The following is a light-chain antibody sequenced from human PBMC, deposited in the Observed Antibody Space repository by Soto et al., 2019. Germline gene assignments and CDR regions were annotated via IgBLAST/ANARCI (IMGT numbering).Light chain of an antibody. CDR1: QGISSY. CDR3: QQSYSTLWT. J-gene: IGKJ1*01. V-gene: IGKV1-39*01. Sequence: DSQLTQSPSLLSASLEDRVTITCRASQGISSYLAWYQQKPGKAPNLLIFGASTLQSGVPSRFSGSGSGTDFTLTISSLQPEDFATYYCQQSYSTLWTFGQGTKVDIK. CDR2: GAS.